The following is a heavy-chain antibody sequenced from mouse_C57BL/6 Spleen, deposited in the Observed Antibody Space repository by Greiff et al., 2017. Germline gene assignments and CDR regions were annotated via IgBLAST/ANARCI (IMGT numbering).Heavy chain of an antibody. CDR3: ARGLGDY. V-gene: IGHV1-50*01. J-gene: IGHJ4*01. CDR2: IDPSDSYT. Sequence: QVQLQQSGAELVKPGASVKLSCKASGYTFTSYWMQWVKQRPGQGLEWIGEIDPSDSYTNYNQKFKGKATLTVDTSSSTAYMQLSSLTSEDSAVYYCARGLGDYWGQGTSVTVSS. CDR1: GYTFTSYW.